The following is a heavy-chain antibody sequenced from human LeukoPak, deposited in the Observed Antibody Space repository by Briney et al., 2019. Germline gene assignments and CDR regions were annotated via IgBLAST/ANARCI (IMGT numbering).Heavy chain of an antibody. J-gene: IGHJ6*02. D-gene: IGHD6-19*01. CDR2: ISAYNGNT. Sequence: ASVKASCKTSGYTFTGYYIHWVRQAPGQGLEWMGWISAYNGNTNYAQKLQGRVTMTTDTSTSTAYMELRSLRSDDTAVYYCAKTIAVADYYYGMDVWGQGTTVTVSS. CDR3: AKTIAVADYYYGMDV. V-gene: IGHV1-18*04. CDR1: GYTFTGYY.